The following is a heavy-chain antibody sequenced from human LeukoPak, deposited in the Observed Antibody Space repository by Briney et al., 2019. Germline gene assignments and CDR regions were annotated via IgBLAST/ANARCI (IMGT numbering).Heavy chain of an antibody. CDR3: ARLPGYYDSSGYYHWYFDL. CDR2: IYYSGST. D-gene: IGHD3-22*01. CDR1: GGSISSSSYY. Sequence: SGTLSLTCTVSGGSISSSSYYWGWIRQPPGKGLEWIGSIYYSGSTYYNPSLKSRVTISVDTSKNQFSLKLSSVTAADTAVYYCARLPGYYDSSGYYHWYFDLWGRGTLVTVSS. J-gene: IGHJ2*01. V-gene: IGHV4-39*01.